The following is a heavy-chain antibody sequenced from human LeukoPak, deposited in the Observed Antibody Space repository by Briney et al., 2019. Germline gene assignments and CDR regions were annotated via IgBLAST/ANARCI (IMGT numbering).Heavy chain of an antibody. Sequence: SETLSLTCAVSGGSISSSNWWSWVRQPPGKGLEWIGETYHSGSTNYNPSLKSRVTISVDKSKNQFSLKLSSVTAADTAVCYCARGLRIQLWLSLDYWGQGTLVTVSS. D-gene: IGHD5-18*01. V-gene: IGHV4-4*02. CDR1: GGSISSSNW. CDR2: TYHSGST. J-gene: IGHJ4*02. CDR3: ARGLRIQLWLSLDY.